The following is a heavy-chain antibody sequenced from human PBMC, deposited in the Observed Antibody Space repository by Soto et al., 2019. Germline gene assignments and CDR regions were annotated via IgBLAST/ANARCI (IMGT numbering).Heavy chain of an antibody. D-gene: IGHD2-2*01. Sequence: ASVKVSCKASGYTFTSYGISWVRQAPGQGLEWMGWISAYNGNTNYAQKLQGRVTMTTDTSTSTAYMELRSLRSDDTAVYYCAIGYCSSTSCYHPKPYYYYMDVWGKGTTVTVSS. V-gene: IGHV1-18*01. CDR2: ISAYNGNT. J-gene: IGHJ6*03. CDR1: GYTFTSYG. CDR3: AIGYCSSTSCYHPKPYYYYMDV.